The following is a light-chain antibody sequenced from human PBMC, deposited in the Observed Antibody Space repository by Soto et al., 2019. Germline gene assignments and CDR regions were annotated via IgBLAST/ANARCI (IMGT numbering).Light chain of an antibody. CDR3: QQLESYPSN. Sequence: DIQITQSPCSRSASVVDRVTITFLASQGIRNDLGWYQQKPGKAPKRLIYGSSSLQSGVPSRFSGSGSGTDFTPTISSLQPEDFATYYCQQLESYPSNFGGGTKVDIK. CDR2: GSS. J-gene: IGKJ4*01. CDR1: QGIRND. V-gene: IGKV1-17*01.